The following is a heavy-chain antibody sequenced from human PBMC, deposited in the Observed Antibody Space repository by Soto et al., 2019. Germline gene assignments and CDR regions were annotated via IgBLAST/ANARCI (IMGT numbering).Heavy chain of an antibody. J-gene: IGHJ4*02. CDR3: ASRDDFWSGYYGY. CDR2: IYYSGST. CDR1: GGSISGYY. D-gene: IGHD3-3*01. Sequence: SETLSLTCTVSGGSISGYYWSWIRQPPGKGLEWIGYIYYSGSTNYNPSLKSRVTISVDTSKNQFSLKLSSVTAADTAVYYCASRDDFWSGYYGYWGQGTLVTVSS. V-gene: IGHV4-59*01.